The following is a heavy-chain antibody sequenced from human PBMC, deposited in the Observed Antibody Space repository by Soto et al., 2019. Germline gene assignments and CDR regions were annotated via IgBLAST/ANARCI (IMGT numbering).Heavy chain of an antibody. CDR3: ARAAYYDLWSGGGARRGGWFDP. J-gene: IGHJ5*02. CDR2: IIPILGIA. V-gene: IGHV1-69*02. CDR1: GGTFSSYT. D-gene: IGHD3-3*01. Sequence: QVQLVQSGAEVKKPGSSVKVSCKASGGTFSSYTISWVRQAPGQGLEWMGRIIPILGIANYAQKFQGRVTITADQFTSTVDMELSRLRSEDTAVYYCARAAYYDLWSGGGARRGGWFDPWGQGTLVTVSS.